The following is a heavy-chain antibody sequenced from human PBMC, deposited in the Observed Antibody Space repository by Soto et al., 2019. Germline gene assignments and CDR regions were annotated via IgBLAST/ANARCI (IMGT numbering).Heavy chain of an antibody. V-gene: IGHV1-18*01. Sequence: GGPVKVSCKGSGFTFTTHCISWVRQAPGQGLEWMGWISGYSGDTHYVQKFQGRVTMTTDTSTSTAYMDLRSLRSDDTAVYYCARSGGSFDSSGSDSRWFDRWG. J-gene: IGHJ5*02. D-gene: IGHD3-22*01. CDR3: ARSGGSFDSSGSDSRWFDR. CDR2: ISGYSGDT. CDR1: GFTFTTHC.